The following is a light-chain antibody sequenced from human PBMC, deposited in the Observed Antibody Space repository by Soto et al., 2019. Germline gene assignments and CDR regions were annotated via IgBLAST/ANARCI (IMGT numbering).Light chain of an antibody. J-gene: IGKJ1*01. CDR1: QTISSW. CDR2: KES. Sequence: XIQMTQSPSTLSVSVGDRFTITCRSSQTISSWLAWYQQKTGKATKLMIYKESTLKSGVPSRLSGSGSGKQFTITISSLQPDDFATYYCQHYNTYSEAFGQGTKVDIK. V-gene: IGKV1-5*03. CDR3: QHYNTYSEA.